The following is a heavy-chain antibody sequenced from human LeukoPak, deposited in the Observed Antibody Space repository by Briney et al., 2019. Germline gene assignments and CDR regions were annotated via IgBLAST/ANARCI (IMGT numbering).Heavy chain of an antibody. V-gene: IGHV4-34*01. CDR2: INHSGST. Sequence: KPSETLSLTCAVYGGSFSGYYWSWIRQPPGKGLEWSGEINHSGSTNFNPSLKSRVTISVDTSKNQFSLKLSAVTAADTAVYYCARDCDWFDPWGQGTLVTVSS. CDR3: ARDCDWFDP. J-gene: IGHJ5*02. CDR1: GGSFSGYY. D-gene: IGHD2-21*01.